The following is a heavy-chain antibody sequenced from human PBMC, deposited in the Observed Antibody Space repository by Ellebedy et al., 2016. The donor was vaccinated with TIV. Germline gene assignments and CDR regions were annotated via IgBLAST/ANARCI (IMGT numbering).Heavy chain of an antibody. CDR2: IERRNGGTT. CDR3: ARVFNPLTAYYIPYYYYGMDV. CDR1: GFSFEDYD. J-gene: IGHJ6*02. D-gene: IGHD3-9*01. Sequence: GESLKISCATSGFSFEDYDMSWVRKRPGGGLECVAVIERRNGGTTRYAESVKGRFFISRDNAKNSLYLQMNSLRAEDTARYYCARVFNPLTAYYIPYYYYGMDVWGQGTTVTVSS. V-gene: IGHV3-20*04.